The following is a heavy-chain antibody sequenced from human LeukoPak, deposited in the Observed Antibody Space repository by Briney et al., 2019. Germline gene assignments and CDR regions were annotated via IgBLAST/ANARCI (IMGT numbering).Heavy chain of an antibody. J-gene: IGHJ6*03. Sequence: GGSLRLSCAASGFAFSNFTMSWVRQAPGKGLEWVSAMSGSGYYTYYVESVKGRFTISRDNSKNTLYLHMNSLRADDTAVYYCAKMEGQRLYDYCMDVWGRGTTVTVSS. V-gene: IGHV3-23*01. D-gene: IGHD3-3*01. CDR3: AKMEGQRLYDYCMDV. CDR2: MSGSGYYT. CDR1: GFAFSNFT.